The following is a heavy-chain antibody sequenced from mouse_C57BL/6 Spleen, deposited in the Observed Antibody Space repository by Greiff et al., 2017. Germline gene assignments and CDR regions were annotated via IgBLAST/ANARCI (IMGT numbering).Heavy chain of an antibody. Sequence: VQLQQSGAELVMPGASVKLSCKASGYTFTSYWMHWVKQRPGQGLEWIGEIDPSDSYTNYNQKFKGKSTLTVDKSSSTAYMQLSSLTSEDSAVYYCARGYSPYAMDYWGQGTSVTVSS. CDR1: GYTFTSYW. J-gene: IGHJ4*01. CDR2: IDPSDSYT. V-gene: IGHV1-69*01. CDR3: ARGYSPYAMDY. D-gene: IGHD1-1*01.